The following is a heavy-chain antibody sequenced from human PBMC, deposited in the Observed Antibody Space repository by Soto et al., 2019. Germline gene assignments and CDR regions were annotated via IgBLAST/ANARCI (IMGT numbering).Heavy chain of an antibody. J-gene: IGHJ4*02. D-gene: IGHD2-2*01. V-gene: IGHV3-30-3*01. CDR1: GVTFSSYA. Sequence: QVQLVESGGGVVQPGRSLRLSCAASGVTFSSYAMHWVRQAPGKGLEWVAVISYDGSNKYYADSVKGRFTISRDNSKNTLYLQMNSLRAEDTALYYCARALLDTPALDYWGQGTLVTVSS. CDR3: ARALLDTPALDY. CDR2: ISYDGSNK.